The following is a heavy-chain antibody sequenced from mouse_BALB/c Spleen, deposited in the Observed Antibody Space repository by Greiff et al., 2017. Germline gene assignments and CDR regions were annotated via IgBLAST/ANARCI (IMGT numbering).Heavy chain of an antibody. CDR3: ARVYDGYFYFDY. J-gene: IGHJ2*01. CDR2: ISTYYGDA. V-gene: IGHV1S137*01. D-gene: IGHD2-3*01. Sequence: QVQLKQSGAELVRPGVSVKISCKGSGYTFTDYAMHWVKQSHAKSLEWIGVISTYYGDASYNQKFKGKATMTVDKSSSTAYMELARLTSEDSAIYYCARVYDGYFYFDYWGQGTTLTVSS. CDR1: GYTFTDYA.